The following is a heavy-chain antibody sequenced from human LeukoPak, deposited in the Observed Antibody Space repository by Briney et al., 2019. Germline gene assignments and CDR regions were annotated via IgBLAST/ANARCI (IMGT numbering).Heavy chain of an antibody. CDR3: ARRTQFDRTSYYYYYYGMDV. Sequence: SETLPLTCAVYGGSFSGYYWSWIRQPPGKGLEWIEEINHSGSTNYNPSLKSRVTISVDTSKNQFSLKLSSVTAADTAVYYCARRTQFDRTSYYYYYYGMDVWGQGTTATVSS. V-gene: IGHV4-34*01. D-gene: IGHD3-9*01. CDR1: GGSFSGYY. J-gene: IGHJ6*02. CDR2: INHSGST.